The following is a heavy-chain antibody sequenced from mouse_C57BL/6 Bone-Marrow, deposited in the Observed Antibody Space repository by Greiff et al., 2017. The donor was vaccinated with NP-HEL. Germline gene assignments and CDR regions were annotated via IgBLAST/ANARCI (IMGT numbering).Heavy chain of an antibody. CDR2: IYPRSGNT. V-gene: IGHV1-81*01. CDR3: ARSALLRDYFDY. Sequence: VQLQQSGAELARPGASVKLSCKASGYTFTSYGISWVKQRTGQGLEWIGEIYPRSGNTYYNEKFKGKATLTADKSSSTAYMELRSLTSEDSAVYFCARSALLRDYFDYWGQGTTLTVSS. CDR1: GYTFTSYG. J-gene: IGHJ2*01. D-gene: IGHD2-10*01.